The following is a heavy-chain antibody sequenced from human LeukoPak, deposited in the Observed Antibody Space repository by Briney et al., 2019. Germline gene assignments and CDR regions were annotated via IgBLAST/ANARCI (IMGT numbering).Heavy chain of an antibody. CDR2: IYYSGST. Sequence: PSETLSLTCTVSGGSISSYYWSWIRQPPGKGLEWIGYIYYSGSTNYNPSLKSRVTISVDTSKNQFSLKLSSVTAADTAVYYCASAPYNYYYDSSGYFDYWGQGTLVTVSS. CDR1: GGSISSYY. V-gene: IGHV4-59*01. D-gene: IGHD3-22*01. CDR3: ASAPYNYYYDSSGYFDY. J-gene: IGHJ4*02.